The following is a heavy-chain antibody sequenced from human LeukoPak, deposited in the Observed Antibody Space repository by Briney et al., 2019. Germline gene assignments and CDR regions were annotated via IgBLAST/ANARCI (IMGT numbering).Heavy chain of an antibody. CDR1: GGSISSGSYY. CDR3: ARAPGPNYYGSGSYSRYYYYYYMDV. J-gene: IGHJ6*03. D-gene: IGHD3-10*01. Sequence: SQTLSLTCTVSGGSISSGSYYWSWIRQPAGKGLEWIGRIYTSGSTNYNPSLKSRVTISVDTSKNQFSLKLSSVTAADTAVYYCARAPGPNYYGSGSYSRYYYYYYMDVWGKGTTVTISS. V-gene: IGHV4-61*02. CDR2: IYTSGST.